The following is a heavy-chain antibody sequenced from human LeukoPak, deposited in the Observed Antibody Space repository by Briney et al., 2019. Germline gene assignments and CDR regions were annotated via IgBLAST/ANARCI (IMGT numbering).Heavy chain of an antibody. CDR2: IYPGDSDT. V-gene: IGHV5-51*01. D-gene: IGHD3-10*01. CDR3: ARRITMVRGNYYFDY. CDR1: GYSFTSYW. J-gene: IGHJ4*02. Sequence: GESLKISCKGSGYSFTSYWIGWVRQMPGKGLEWMGIIYPGDSDTRYSPSFQGQVTISADKSICTAYLQWSSLKASDTAMYYCARRITMVRGNYYFDYWGQGTLVTVSS.